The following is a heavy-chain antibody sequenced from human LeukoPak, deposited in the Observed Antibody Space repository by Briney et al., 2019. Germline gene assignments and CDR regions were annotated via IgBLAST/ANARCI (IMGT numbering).Heavy chain of an antibody. J-gene: IGHJ4*02. CDR1: GGSISSSNW. V-gene: IGHV4-4*02. D-gene: IGHD6-13*01. CDR2: IYHSGST. CDR3: ARRKGGSSSWGPWY. Sequence: PSETLSLTCAVSGGSISSSNWWSWVRQPPGKGLEWIGEIYHSGSTNYNPSLKSRVTISVDKSKNQFSLKLSSVTAADTAVYYCARRKGGSSSWGPWYWGQGTLVTVSS.